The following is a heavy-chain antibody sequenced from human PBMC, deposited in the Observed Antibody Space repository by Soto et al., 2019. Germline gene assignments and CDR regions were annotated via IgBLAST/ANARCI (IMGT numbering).Heavy chain of an antibody. CDR2: INHSGST. D-gene: IGHD6-6*01. CDR1: GGSFSGYY. Sequence: KPSETLSLTCAVYGGSFSGYYWSWIRQPPGKGLEWIGEINHSGSTNYNPSLKSRVTISVDTSKNQFSLKLSSVTAADTAVYYCARGYLGYSSSSTSYYFDYWGQGTLVTVSS. J-gene: IGHJ4*02. CDR3: ARGYLGYSSSSTSYYFDY. V-gene: IGHV4-34*01.